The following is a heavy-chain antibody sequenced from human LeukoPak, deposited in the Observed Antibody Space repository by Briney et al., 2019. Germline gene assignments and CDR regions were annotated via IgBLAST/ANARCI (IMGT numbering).Heavy chain of an antibody. CDR1: GFTFSSDS. CDR2: IRSRSSYI. V-gene: IGHV3-21*01. D-gene: IGHD2-8*01. CDR3: ASTKSGGWYFDL. J-gene: IGHJ2*01. Sequence: GGSLRLSCAASGFTFSSDSMNWVRQAPGKGLEWVSSIRSRSSYIYYADSVKGRFTISRDNARNSLYLQMNSLRAEDTAVYYCASTKSGGWYFDLWGRGTLVTVSS.